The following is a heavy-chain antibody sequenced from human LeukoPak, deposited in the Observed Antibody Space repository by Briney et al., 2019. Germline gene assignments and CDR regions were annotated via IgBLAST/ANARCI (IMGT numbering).Heavy chain of an antibody. CDR1: GFNFDNYG. V-gene: IGHV3-30*02. CDR3: AKDLSGWLRSTSDAFDV. CDR2: IRYDESDI. Sequence: GGSLRLSCTASGFNFDNYGFHWVRQAPGKGLEWLTFIRYDESDIYYADSVKGRFSISRDNSRNTMFLHMYSLRGEDTAVYYCAKDLSGWLRSTSDAFDVWGQGTVVTVSS. D-gene: IGHD5-12*01. J-gene: IGHJ3*01.